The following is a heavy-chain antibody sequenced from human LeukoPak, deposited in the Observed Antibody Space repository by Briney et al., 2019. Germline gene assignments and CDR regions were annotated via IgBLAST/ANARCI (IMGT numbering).Heavy chain of an antibody. V-gene: IGHV3-23*01. Sequence: GGSLRLSCAASGFTFSSYGMNWVRQAPGKELKWVSAISGGGGSTYYADSVKGRFTISRDNSKNTLYLQMNSLRAEDTAVYHCAKRGADSGGNSALVHFDFWGQGTLVTVSS. D-gene: IGHD4-23*01. CDR2: ISGGGGST. CDR1: GFTFSSYG. CDR3: AKRGADSGGNSALVHFDF. J-gene: IGHJ4*02.